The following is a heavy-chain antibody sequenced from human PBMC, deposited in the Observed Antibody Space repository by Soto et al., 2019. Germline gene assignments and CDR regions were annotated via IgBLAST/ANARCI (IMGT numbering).Heavy chain of an antibody. Sequence: SETLSLTCTVSGGSISSYYWSWIRQPPGKGLEWIGYIYYSGSTNYNPSLKSRVTISVDTSKNQFSLKLSSVTAADTAVYYCARDSGYDFAYYYGMDVWGQGTTVT. D-gene: IGHD3-3*01. V-gene: IGHV4-59*01. CDR3: ARDSGYDFAYYYGMDV. CDR2: IYYSGST. J-gene: IGHJ6*02. CDR1: GGSISSYY.